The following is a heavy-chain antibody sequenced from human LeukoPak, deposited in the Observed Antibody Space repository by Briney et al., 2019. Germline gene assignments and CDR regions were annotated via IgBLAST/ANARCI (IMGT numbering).Heavy chain of an antibody. D-gene: IGHD3-22*01. CDR2: FYPGDSDT. CDR3: ATRYYHSSSLDY. CDR1: GYIFTSYW. V-gene: IGHV5-51*01. Sequence: GASLQISCKGSGYIFTSYWIGRVRQLPGKGLEGMGIFYPGDSDTRYSLSFQGQVTISADKSLSTAYLQWSSLKASDTAMYSCATRYYHSSSLDYGGQGTLVTVSS. J-gene: IGHJ4*02.